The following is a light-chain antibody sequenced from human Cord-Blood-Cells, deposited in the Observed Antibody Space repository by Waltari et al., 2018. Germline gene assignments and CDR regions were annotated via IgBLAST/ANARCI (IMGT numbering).Light chain of an antibody. CDR2: DAS. J-gene: IGKJ4*01. Sequence: EILPTHSPATLSLPPRESATFSCRASQSVSSYLAWYQQKPGQAPRLLIYDASSRATGIPARFSGSGSGTDFTLTISSLEPEDFAVYYCQQRSNWPLTFGGGTKVEIK. CDR3: QQRSNWPLT. CDR1: QSVSSY. V-gene: IGKV3-11*01.